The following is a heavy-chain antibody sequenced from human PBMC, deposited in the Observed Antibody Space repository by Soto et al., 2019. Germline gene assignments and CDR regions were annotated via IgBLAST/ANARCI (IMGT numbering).Heavy chain of an antibody. CDR2: INHSGST. CDR3: ARGGFWSGNSKSYYYYYYMDV. J-gene: IGHJ6*03. CDR1: GGSFSGYY. D-gene: IGHD3-3*01. V-gene: IGHV4-34*01. Sequence: SETLSLTCAVYGGSFSGYYWSWIRQPPGKGLEWIGEINHSGSTNYNPSLKSRVTISVDTSKNQFSLKLSPVTAADTAVYYCARGGFWSGNSKSYYYYYYMDVWGKGTTVTVSS.